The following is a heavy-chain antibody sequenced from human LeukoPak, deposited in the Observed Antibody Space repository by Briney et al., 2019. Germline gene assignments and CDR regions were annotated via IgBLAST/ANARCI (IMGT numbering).Heavy chain of an antibody. CDR3: ATYSITGAWAEYFLH. CDR1: GGSISDYY. J-gene: IGHJ1*01. CDR2: IHISGTT. D-gene: IGHD2/OR15-2a*01. Sequence: KPSETLSLTCTVSGGSISDYYWSWVRQPAGKGLEWIGRIHISGTTYYNPSPKSRFTMSIDTSKNQFSLKLSSVTAADTAVYYCATYSITGAWAEYFLHWGQGTLVTVSS. V-gene: IGHV4-4*07.